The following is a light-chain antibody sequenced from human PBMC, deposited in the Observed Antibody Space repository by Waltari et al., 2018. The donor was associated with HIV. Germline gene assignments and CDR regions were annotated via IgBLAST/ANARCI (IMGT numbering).Light chain of an antibody. CDR1: SSTIGAAHT. Sequence: QSVLTQPPPVSAAPAQRVTIPCTGSSSTIGAAHTVPLYQQIPGTAPKLLIYGNTNRPSGVPDRFSGSKSGTSPSLDITGLQAEDEADYYCQSYDSSLTGSVFGGGTKLTVL. CDR3: QSYDSSLTGSV. V-gene: IGLV1-40*01. CDR2: GNT. J-gene: IGLJ2*01.